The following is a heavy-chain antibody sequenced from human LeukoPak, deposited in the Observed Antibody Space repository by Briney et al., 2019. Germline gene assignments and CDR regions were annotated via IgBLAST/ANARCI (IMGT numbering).Heavy chain of an antibody. Sequence: GGPLRLSCGASGFTFRSYAMSWVRQAPGKGVEWVSAISGSGGGTYSADSVKSRFTISRDNSKNTLYLKINSLRAEDTAVYYCAKGQTPYYYDSSGYYLLDYWGQGTLVTVS. V-gene: IGHV3-23*01. D-gene: IGHD3-22*01. CDR3: AKGQTPYYYDSSGYYLLDY. J-gene: IGHJ4*02. CDR2: ISGSGGGT. CDR1: GFTFRSYA.